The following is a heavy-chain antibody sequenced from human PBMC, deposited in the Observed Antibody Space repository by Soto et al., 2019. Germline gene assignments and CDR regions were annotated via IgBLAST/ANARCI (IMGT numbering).Heavy chain of an antibody. CDR1: GFTFSSYW. D-gene: IGHD6-13*01. CDR3: ARIYRSSWYKSDHDAFDI. Sequence: PGGSLRLSCAASGFTFSSYWMHWVRQAPGKGLVWVSRINSDGSSTSYADSVKGRFTISRDNAKNTLYLQMNSLRAEDTAVYYCARIYRSSWYKSDHDAFDIWGQGTMVT. CDR2: INSDGSST. J-gene: IGHJ3*02. V-gene: IGHV3-74*01.